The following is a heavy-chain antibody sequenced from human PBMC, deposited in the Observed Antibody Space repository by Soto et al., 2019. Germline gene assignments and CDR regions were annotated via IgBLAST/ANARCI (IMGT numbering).Heavy chain of an antibody. J-gene: IGHJ6*02. CDR3: ARDLSGRADV. V-gene: IGHV3-74*03. CDR2: LNEDGSFT. CDR1: EFTFSSYW. D-gene: IGHD3-10*01. Sequence: GGSLRLSCVASEFTFSSYWMHWVRQVPGKGLVWVSRLNEDGSFTSYADSVKGRFSIFRDNAKKTLYLQMNSLSAEDSAVYYCARDLSGRADVWGQGATVTVSS.